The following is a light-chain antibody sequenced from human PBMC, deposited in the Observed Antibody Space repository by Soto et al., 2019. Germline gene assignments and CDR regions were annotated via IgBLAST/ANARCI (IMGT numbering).Light chain of an antibody. J-gene: IGLJ3*02. CDR3: QSYDSSLSGWV. CDR1: SSNIGAGYD. Sequence: QSVLTQPPSVSGAPGRRVTISCTGSSSNIGAGYDVHWYQQLPGTAPKLLIYGNSNRPSGVPDRFSGSKSGTSASLAITGLQAEDEADYYCQSYDSSLSGWVFGGVTKL. CDR2: GNS. V-gene: IGLV1-40*01.